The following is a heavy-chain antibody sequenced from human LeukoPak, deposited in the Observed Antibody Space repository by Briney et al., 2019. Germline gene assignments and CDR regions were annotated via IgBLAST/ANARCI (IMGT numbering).Heavy chain of an antibody. D-gene: IGHD6-19*01. Sequence: ASVKVSCKASGYTFTSYGISWVRQAPGQGLEWMGWISAYNGNTNYAQKLQGRVTMTTDTSTSTAYMELRSLRSDDTAVYYCARDRDFYSVAGYDAFDIWGQGTMVTVSS. V-gene: IGHV1-18*01. CDR1: GYTFTSYG. J-gene: IGHJ3*02. CDR3: ARDRDFYSVAGYDAFDI. CDR2: ISAYNGNT.